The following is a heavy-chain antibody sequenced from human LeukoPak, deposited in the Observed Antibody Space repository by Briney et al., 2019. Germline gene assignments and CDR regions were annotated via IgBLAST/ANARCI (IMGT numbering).Heavy chain of an antibody. CDR2: ISAYNGNT. CDR1: GYTFTSYD. Sequence: ASVKVSCKASGYTFTSYDINWVRQATGQGLEWMGWISAYNGNTNYAQKLQGRVTMTTDTSTSTAYMELRSLRSDDTAVYYCARDPQPKYGMDVWGQGTTVTVSS. CDR3: ARDPQPKYGMDV. J-gene: IGHJ6*02. V-gene: IGHV1-18*01. D-gene: IGHD1-1*01.